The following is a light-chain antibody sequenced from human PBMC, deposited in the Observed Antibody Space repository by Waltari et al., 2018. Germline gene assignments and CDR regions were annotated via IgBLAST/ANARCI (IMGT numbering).Light chain of an antibody. J-gene: IGLJ2*01. CDR3: SSYAGSNNLGV. V-gene: IGLV2-8*01. CDR2: DVN. CDR1: SSDVGGYNY. Sequence: QSALTQPPSASGSPGQSVTTSCTGTSSDVGGYNYVSWYQQHPGKAPKLMIYDVNTRPSGVPDRFSGSKSGNTASLTVSGLQTEDEADYYCSSYAGSNNLGVFGGGTKLTVL.